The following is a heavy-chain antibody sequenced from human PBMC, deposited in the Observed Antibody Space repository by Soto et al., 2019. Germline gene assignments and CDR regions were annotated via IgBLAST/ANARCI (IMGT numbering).Heavy chain of an antibody. J-gene: IGHJ4*02. CDR2: IKSKSDGGTT. CDR3: TIAPQWLVRKFDY. CDR1: GFTFNNAW. D-gene: IGHD6-19*01. V-gene: IGHV3-15*07. Sequence: GGSLRLSCAASGFTFNNAWMNWVRQAPGKGLEWVGRIKSKSDGGTTDYAAPVKGRFRISRDDSENSLYLQMNSLKTEDTPVYYCTIAPQWLVRKFDYWGRGTLVTVSS.